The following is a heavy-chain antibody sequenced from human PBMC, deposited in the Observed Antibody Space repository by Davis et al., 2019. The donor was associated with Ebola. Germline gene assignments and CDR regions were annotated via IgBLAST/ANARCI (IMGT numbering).Heavy chain of an antibody. J-gene: IGHJ4*02. Sequence: SETLSLTCDVSGASFSGYYWSWIRQPPGKGLEWIGEINHSGSTNYNPSLKSRVTISVDTSKNQFSLKLSSVTAADTAVYYCARDIQYSSSPWGQGTLVTVSS. D-gene: IGHD6-6*01. CDR1: GASFSGYY. V-gene: IGHV4-34*01. CDR3: ARDIQYSSSP. CDR2: INHSGST.